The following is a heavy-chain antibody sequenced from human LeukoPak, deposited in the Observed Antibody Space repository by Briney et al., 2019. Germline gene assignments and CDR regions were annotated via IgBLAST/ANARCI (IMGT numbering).Heavy chain of an antibody. CDR1: GFAFKTYA. CDR3: VRTEFALGDAFDV. Sequence: GGSLRLSCAASGFAFKTYAMHWVRQAPGKGLEWVAVISSDGSSDYYADSVKGRFTISRDNSKNSLYLQMNSMRVEDTAVYYCVRTEFALGDAFDVWGRGTMVTVSS. V-gene: IGHV3-30*04. J-gene: IGHJ3*01. D-gene: IGHD3-10*01. CDR2: ISSDGSSD.